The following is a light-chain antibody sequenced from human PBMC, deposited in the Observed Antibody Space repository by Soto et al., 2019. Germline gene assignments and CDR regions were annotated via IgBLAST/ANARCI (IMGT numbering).Light chain of an antibody. Sequence: QSVLTQPASVSGSPGQSITISCTRSNNDVGAYNYVSWYQQHPGKAPKLIIYEVNNQPSGVSHRFSGSKSGNTASLTISGLQADDEADYYCASYTISSTRVFGGGTKVTVL. V-gene: IGLV2-14*01. CDR1: NNDVGAYNY. CDR2: EVN. J-gene: IGLJ3*02. CDR3: ASYTISSTRV.